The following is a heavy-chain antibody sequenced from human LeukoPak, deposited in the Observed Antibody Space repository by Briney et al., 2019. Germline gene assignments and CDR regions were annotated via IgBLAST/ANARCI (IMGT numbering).Heavy chain of an antibody. D-gene: IGHD7-27*01. CDR3: ARDPDIWAYFDY. Sequence: GASVKVSCKASGGTFSSYAISWVRQAPGQGREWMGRIIPILGIANYAQKFQGRVTITADKSTSTAYMELSSLRSEDTAVYYCARDPDIWAYFDYWGQGTQVTVSS. V-gene: IGHV1-69*04. CDR1: GGTFSSYA. CDR2: IIPILGIA. J-gene: IGHJ4*02.